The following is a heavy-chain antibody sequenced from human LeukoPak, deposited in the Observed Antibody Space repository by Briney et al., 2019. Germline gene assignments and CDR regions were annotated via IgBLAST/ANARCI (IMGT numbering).Heavy chain of an antibody. CDR2: ISGSAGST. Sequence: GRSLRLSCAASGFTFSNYGMTWVRQAPGKGLEWVSAISGSAGSTYYAASVKGRFTISRDNSKNTLYLQMDSLRVEDTAVYYCAKEEAVAGPFDYWGQGTLVTVSS. V-gene: IGHV3-23*01. J-gene: IGHJ4*02. D-gene: IGHD6-19*01. CDR1: GFTFSNYG. CDR3: AKEEAVAGPFDY.